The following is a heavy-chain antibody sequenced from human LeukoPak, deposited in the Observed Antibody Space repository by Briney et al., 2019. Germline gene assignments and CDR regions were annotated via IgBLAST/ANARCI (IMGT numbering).Heavy chain of an antibody. V-gene: IGHV4-4*07. J-gene: IGHJ6*03. Sequence: SETLSLTCTVSGGSISSYYWSWIRQPAGKGLEWIGRIYTSGSTNYNPSLKSRVTMSVDTSKNQFSLKLSSVTAADTAVYYCARSSGKRTGYYYYYMDVWGKGTTVTISS. D-gene: IGHD3-10*01. CDR2: IYTSGST. CDR3: ARSSGKRTGYYYYYMDV. CDR1: GGSISSYY.